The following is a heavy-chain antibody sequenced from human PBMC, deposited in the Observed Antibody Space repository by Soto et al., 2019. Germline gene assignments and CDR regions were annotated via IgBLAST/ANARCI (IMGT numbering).Heavy chain of an antibody. CDR2: FSPNSGGT. V-gene: IGHV1-2*02. Sequence: GASEKVSCKPSGNNFTGYDVHWVRHAPGQGLECRGWFSPNSGGTSYAQKFQGRVTMSTDTSISTVCMELSRRRSDDTVFYYFARDLEGYWY. CDR1: GNNFTGYD. J-gene: IGHJ2*01. CDR3: ARDLEGYWY.